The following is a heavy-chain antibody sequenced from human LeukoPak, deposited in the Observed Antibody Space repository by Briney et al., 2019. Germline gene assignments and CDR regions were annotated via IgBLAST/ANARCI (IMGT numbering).Heavy chain of an antibody. CDR2: IRYDGRSK. CDR3: APVYCNSTSCYHYFNY. D-gene: IGHD2-2*01. J-gene: IGHJ4*02. CDR1: RFTFISYG. Sequence: GGSLRLSCAASRFTFISYGMHWVRQAPGKGLEWVSLIRYDGRSKYYADSVKGRFTISRDNSKNTLYLQMNSLRVEDTAVDYCAPVYCNSTSCYHYFNYLGQGTLVTVSS. V-gene: IGHV3-30*02.